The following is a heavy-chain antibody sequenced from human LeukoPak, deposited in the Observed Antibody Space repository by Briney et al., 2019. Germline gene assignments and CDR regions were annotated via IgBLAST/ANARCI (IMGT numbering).Heavy chain of an antibody. Sequence: GGSLRLSCAASGFSFSDYYMSWIRQAPGKGLEWVSWVSDISSSSSYSNYADSVKGRFTISRDNAKNSLYLQMNSLRAEDTAVYYCVRDQGGSQLDYWGQGTLVTVSS. D-gene: IGHD1-26*01. V-gene: IGHV3-11*05. CDR3: VRDQGGSQLDY. CDR2: ISSSSSYS. CDR1: GFSFSDYY. J-gene: IGHJ4*02.